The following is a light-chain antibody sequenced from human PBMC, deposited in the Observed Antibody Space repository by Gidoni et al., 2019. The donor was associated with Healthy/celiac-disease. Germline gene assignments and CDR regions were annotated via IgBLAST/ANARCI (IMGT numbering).Light chain of an antibody. V-gene: IGKV3-11*01. CDR1: QSVSSY. Sequence: EIVLTQSPATLSLSPGERATLSCRASQSVSSYLAWYQQKPGQAPRLLIYDAYNRATGIPARFSGSGSGTDFTLTISSLEPEDFAVYYCQQRSNWPPITFXQXTRLEIK. J-gene: IGKJ5*01. CDR2: DAY. CDR3: QQRSNWPPIT.